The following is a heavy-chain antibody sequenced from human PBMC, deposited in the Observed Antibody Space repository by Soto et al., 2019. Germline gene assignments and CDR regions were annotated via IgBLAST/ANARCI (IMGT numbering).Heavy chain of an antibody. Sequence: GGSLRLSCAASGFTFSSYGMHWVRQAPGKGLEWVAVISYDGSNKYYADSVKGRFTISRDNSKNTLYLQMNSLRAEDTAVYYCANSNRWYYYDSNWGQGTLVTVSS. J-gene: IGHJ4*02. D-gene: IGHD3-22*01. CDR2: ISYDGSNK. CDR1: GFTFSSYG. CDR3: ANSNRWYYYDSN. V-gene: IGHV3-30*18.